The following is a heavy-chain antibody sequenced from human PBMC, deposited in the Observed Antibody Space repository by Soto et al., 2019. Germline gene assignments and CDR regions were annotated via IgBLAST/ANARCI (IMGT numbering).Heavy chain of an antibody. V-gene: IGHV1-46*02. CDR2: INPSGDTT. CDR1: GYTFNAYS. Sequence: QVQLVQSGSEVERPGTSVKLSCKAAGYTFNAYSVHWVRQAPGQRLEWMGMINPSGDTTTYAQNFQGRVTMTRDTSTTTVYMELSGLRSEDTAVYYCARDWALEYWGQGTLVTVSS. D-gene: IGHD7-27*01. CDR3: ARDWALEY. J-gene: IGHJ4*02.